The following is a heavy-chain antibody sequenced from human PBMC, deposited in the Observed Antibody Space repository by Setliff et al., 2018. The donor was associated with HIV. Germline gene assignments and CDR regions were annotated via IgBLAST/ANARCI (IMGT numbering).Heavy chain of an antibody. CDR1: GGSISSGGYY. CDR2: IYTSGST. D-gene: IGHD2-21*02. V-gene: IGHV4-61*02. CDR3: ARGRDFAGHDAYDI. Sequence: SETLSLTCTVSGGSISSGGYYWSWIRQPAGKGLEWIGRIYTSGSTNYNPSLKSRLTISVDTSKNQFSLKLTSVTAADTAVYYCARGRDFAGHDAYDIWGQGTMVTVSS. J-gene: IGHJ3*02.